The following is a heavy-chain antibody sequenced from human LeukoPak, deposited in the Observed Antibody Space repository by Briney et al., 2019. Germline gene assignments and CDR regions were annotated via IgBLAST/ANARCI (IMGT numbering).Heavy chain of an antibody. CDR2: IKSDGSST. D-gene: IGHD1-26*01. CDR1: GFTFSRYW. CDR3: VRDNTSYNFDY. Sequence: GGSLRLSCAASGFTFSRYWMHWVRQAPGKGLVWVSCIKSDGSSTSIADSAKGRFTISRDNAKNTVYLQMNSLRAEDTAVYYCVRDNTSYNFDYWGQGTLVTVSS. J-gene: IGHJ4*02. V-gene: IGHV3-74*01.